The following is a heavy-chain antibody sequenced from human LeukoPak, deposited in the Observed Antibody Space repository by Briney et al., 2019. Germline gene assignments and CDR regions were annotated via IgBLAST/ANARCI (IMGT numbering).Heavy chain of an antibody. CDR3: ARVLGSVYYHNSGSYYGMTDY. CDR1: GFTFSSYS. D-gene: IGHD1-26*01. CDR2: ISSSSSTI. Sequence: PSGGSLRLSCAASGFTFSSYSMNWVRQAPGKGLEWVSYISSSSSTIYYADSVKGRFTISRDNAKNSLYLQMNSLRAEDTAVYYCARVLGSVYYHNSGSYYGMTDYWGQGTLVTVSS. V-gene: IGHV3-48*01. J-gene: IGHJ4*02.